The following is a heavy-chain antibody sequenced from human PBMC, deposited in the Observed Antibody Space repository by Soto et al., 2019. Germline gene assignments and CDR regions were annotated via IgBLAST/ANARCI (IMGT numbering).Heavy chain of an antibody. Sequence: EVQLVESGGGLVKPGGSLRLSCTASGFSFTDAWMGWVCQAPGKGLEWVGRIKSKTHGGTSDYAAPVKDRFIISRDDSKYTVYLQMDSLRSEDTAIYHCTTDLGHMVLPIFSWWGQGTPVTVSS. CDR3: TTDLGHMVLPIFSW. CDR1: GFSFTDAW. J-gene: IGHJ4*02. D-gene: IGHD2-15*01. CDR2: IKSKTHGGTS. V-gene: IGHV3-15*01.